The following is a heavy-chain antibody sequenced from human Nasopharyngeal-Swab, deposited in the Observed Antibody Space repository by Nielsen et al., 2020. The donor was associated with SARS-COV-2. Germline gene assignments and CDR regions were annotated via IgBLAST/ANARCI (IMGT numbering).Heavy chain of an antibody. CDR2: IRSKAYGGTT. V-gene: IGHV3-49*04. CDR3: TRVAVRGYLVYMDV. D-gene: IGHD3-10*01. Sequence: LKISCTASGFTFGDYAMSWVRQAPGKGLEWVGFIRSKAYGGTTEYAASVKGRFTISRDDSKSIAYLQMNSLKTEDTAVYYCTRVAVRGYLVYMDVWGKGTTVTVSS. J-gene: IGHJ6*03. CDR1: GFTFGDYA.